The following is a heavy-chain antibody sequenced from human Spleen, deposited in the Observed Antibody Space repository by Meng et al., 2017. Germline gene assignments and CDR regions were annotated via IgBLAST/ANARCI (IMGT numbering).Heavy chain of an antibody. D-gene: IGHD4-17*01. CDR2: ISYSGST. Sequence: QVQLQEAAQGRVKPSETLSLNCTFSGGSSSSYYWSWRRQPPGKGLELIGYISYSGSTNYNPSLKSRVTISVDTSKNQFSLKLTSVTAADTAVYYCARQPTVTTIRDWFDPWGQGTLVTVSS. V-gene: IGHV4-59*01. CDR3: ARQPTVTTIRDWFDP. J-gene: IGHJ5*02. CDR1: GGSSSSYY.